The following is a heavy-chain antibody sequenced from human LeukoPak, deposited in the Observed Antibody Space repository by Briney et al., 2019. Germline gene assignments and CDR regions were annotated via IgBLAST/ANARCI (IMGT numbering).Heavy chain of an antibody. D-gene: IGHD2-15*01. CDR2: IESDGSST. V-gene: IGHV3-74*01. CDR3: ARGYCSGGSCNRPFDY. J-gene: IGHJ4*02. Sequence: GGSLILSCAASGFTLSSYWMHWVRQAPGKGLVWVSRIESDGSSTSYADSVKGRFTISRDNAKNTLYLQMNSLRAEDTAVYYCARGYCSGGSCNRPFDYWGQGTLVTVSS. CDR1: GFTLSSYW.